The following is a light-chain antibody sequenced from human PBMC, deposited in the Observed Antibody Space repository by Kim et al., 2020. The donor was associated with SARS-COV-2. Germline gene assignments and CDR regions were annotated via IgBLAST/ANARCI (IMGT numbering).Light chain of an antibody. V-gene: IGKV3-20*01. CDR2: GAS. CDR1: QSVSSSY. J-gene: IGKJ1*01. Sequence: PGESTTLSCRASQSVSSSYLAWYQQKPGQAPRLLIYGASSRATGIPDRFSGSGSGTDFTLTISRLEPEDFAVYYCQQYGSSPETFGQGTKVDIK. CDR3: QQYGSSPET.